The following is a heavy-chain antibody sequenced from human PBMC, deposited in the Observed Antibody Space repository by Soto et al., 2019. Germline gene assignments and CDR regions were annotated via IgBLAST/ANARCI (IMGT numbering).Heavy chain of an antibody. D-gene: IGHD6-13*01. CDR3: ARDQYSSTWKHYGMDV. CDR2: ISYSGST. Sequence: QVQLQESGPGLVKPSQTLSLTCTVSGGSISSGHYYWIWIRQHPGEGLEWVGYISYSGSTYYNPSLNSRVTISVDTSKNQFSLKLSSVTAADTAVYYCARDQYSSTWKHYGMDVWGQGTTVTVSS. CDR1: GGSISSGHYY. J-gene: IGHJ6*02. V-gene: IGHV4-31*03.